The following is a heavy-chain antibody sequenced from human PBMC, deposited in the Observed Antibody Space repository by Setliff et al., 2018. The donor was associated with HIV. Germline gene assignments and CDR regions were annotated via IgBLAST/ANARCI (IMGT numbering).Heavy chain of an antibody. J-gene: IGHJ4*02. CDR2: IYSNGRT. D-gene: IGHD3-10*01. V-gene: IGHV4-61*02. CDR1: GGSITSGSYY. CDR3: ARGSYTVRIDY. Sequence: SETLSLTCTVSGGSITSGSYYWSWIRQPAGKGLEWIGRIYSNGRTTHNPSLKSRVTISRDTSENQFSLRLSSVTAADTAVYYCARGSYTVRIDYWGQGTRVTSPQ.